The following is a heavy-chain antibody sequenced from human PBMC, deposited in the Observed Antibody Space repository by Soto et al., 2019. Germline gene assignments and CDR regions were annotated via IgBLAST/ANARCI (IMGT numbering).Heavy chain of an antibody. CDR1: GGSVHNGSYY. Sequence: SETLSLTCTVSGGSVHNGSYYWSWLRQPPGKGLEWIGYIYYTGTTNYNPSLKSRVTMSADTSKNKFSLNLSSVTAADTVIYYCARAMGDWGTYYYYYGLDVWGQGTTVTVSS. J-gene: IGHJ6*02. CDR2: IYYTGTT. CDR3: ARAMGDWGTYYYYYGLDV. V-gene: IGHV4-61*01. D-gene: IGHD3-16*01.